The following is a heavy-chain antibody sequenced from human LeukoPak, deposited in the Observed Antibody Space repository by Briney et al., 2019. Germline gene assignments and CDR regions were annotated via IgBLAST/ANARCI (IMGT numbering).Heavy chain of an antibody. CDR2: INPNSGGT. CDR1: GYTFTGYY. J-gene: IGHJ4*02. Sequence: ASVNVSCTASGYTFTGYYMHWVRQAPGQGLEWMGWINPNSGGTNYAQKFKGRVTMTRDTSISTAYMELSRLTSDDTAVYYCARDRTGESDFDYWGQGTLVTVSS. V-gene: IGHV1-2*02. D-gene: IGHD7-27*01. CDR3: ARDRTGESDFDY.